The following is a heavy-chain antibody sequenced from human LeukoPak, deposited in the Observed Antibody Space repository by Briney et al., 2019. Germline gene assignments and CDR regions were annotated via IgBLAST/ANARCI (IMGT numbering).Heavy chain of an antibody. Sequence: ASVKVSCKASGYTFTSYYMHWVRQAPGQGLEWMGIINPSGGSTSYAQKFQGRVTMTRDTSTSTVYMELSSLRSEDTAVYYCARQIEILTGYYKAKDYFDYWGQGTLVTVSS. D-gene: IGHD3-9*01. CDR1: GYTFTSYY. J-gene: IGHJ4*02. V-gene: IGHV1-46*01. CDR3: ARQIEILTGYYKAKDYFDY. CDR2: INPSGGST.